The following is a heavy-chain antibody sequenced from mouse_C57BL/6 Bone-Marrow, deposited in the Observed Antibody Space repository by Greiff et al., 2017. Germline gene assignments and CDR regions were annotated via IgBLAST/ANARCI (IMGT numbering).Heavy chain of an antibody. CDR3: AWLLPFAY. D-gene: IGHD2-3*01. Sequence: EVKVEESGGGLVKPGGSLKLSCAASGFTFGSYAMSWVRQTPEKRLEWVATISDGGSYTYYPDNVKGRFTISRDNAKNNLYLQMSHLKSEDTAMYYCAWLLPFAYWGQGTLVTVSA. V-gene: IGHV5-4*03. J-gene: IGHJ3*01. CDR1: GFTFGSYA. CDR2: ISDGGSYT.